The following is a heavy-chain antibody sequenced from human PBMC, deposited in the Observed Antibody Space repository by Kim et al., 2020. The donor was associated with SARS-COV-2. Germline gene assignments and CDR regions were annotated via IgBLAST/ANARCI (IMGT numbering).Heavy chain of an antibody. J-gene: IGHJ6*02. V-gene: IGHV1-18*01. D-gene: IGHD6-13*01. CDR3: ARDIRSSSWYGYYYYGMDV. CDR1: GYTFTSYG. Sequence: ASVKVSCKASGYTFTSYGISWVRQAPGQGLEWMGWISAYNGNTNYAQKLQGRVTMTTDTSTSTAYMELRSLRSDDTAVYYCARDIRSSSWYGYYYYGMDVWGQGTTVTVSS. CDR2: ISAYNGNT.